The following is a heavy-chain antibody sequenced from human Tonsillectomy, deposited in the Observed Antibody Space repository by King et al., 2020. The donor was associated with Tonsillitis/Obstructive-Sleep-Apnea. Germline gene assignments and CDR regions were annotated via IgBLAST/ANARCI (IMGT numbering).Heavy chain of an antibody. Sequence: VQLQESGPRLVKHSETLSLTCTVSGGSISDYYWSWIRQPPGKGLEWIGYMYYSGSTNYNPSLKSRVTISVDTSKNQFSLKLSSVTAADTAVYYCARPRFRETTQDGFDIWGQGTMVTVSS. CDR2: MYYSGST. V-gene: IGHV4-59*01. J-gene: IGHJ3*02. CDR1: GGSISDYY. CDR3: ARPRFRETTQDGFDI. D-gene: IGHD3-10*01.